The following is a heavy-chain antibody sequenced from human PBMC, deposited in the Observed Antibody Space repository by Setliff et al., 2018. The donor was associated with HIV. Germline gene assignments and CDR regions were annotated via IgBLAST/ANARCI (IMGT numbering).Heavy chain of an antibody. Sequence: ASVKVSCKASDHTFSSYDVTWVRQAPGQGLEWMGWIRPYNGNTNYAQKFQGRVTMTTETSTSTAYMDLRSLRSDDTAVYYCARCNSGGPRYGFDIWGQGTMVTVSS. J-gene: IGHJ3*02. CDR3: ARCNSGGPRYGFDI. CDR1: DHTFSSYD. V-gene: IGHV1-18*01. CDR2: IRPYNGNT. D-gene: IGHD6-19*01.